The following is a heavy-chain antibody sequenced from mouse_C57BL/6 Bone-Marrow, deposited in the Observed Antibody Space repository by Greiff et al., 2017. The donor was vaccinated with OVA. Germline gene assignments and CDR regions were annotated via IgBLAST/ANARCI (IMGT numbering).Heavy chain of an antibody. J-gene: IGHJ3*01. V-gene: IGHV1-69*01. Sequence: QVQLQQPGAELVMPGASVKLSCKASGYTFTSYWMHWVKQRPGQGLEWIGEIDPSDSYTNYNQKFKGKSTLTVDKSSSTAYMQLSSLTSEDSAVYDCARYYYGSSLWFAYWGQGTLVTVSA. CDR2: IDPSDSYT. D-gene: IGHD1-1*01. CDR1: GYTFTSYW. CDR3: ARYYYGSSLWFAY.